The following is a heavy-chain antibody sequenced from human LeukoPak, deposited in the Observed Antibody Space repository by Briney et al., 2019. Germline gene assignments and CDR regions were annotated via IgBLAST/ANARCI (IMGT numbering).Heavy chain of an antibody. CDR3: AKERIVGGYRYGPFDH. Sequence: SLRLSCAASGFTFSSYGMHWVRQAPGKGLEWVSGISWNSGTIGYEVSVKGRFTISRDNAKNSLYLQMNSLRAEDTAFYCAKERIVGGYRYGPFDHWGQGTLVTVSS. CDR1: GFTFSSYG. J-gene: IGHJ4*02. D-gene: IGHD5-18*01. CDR2: ISWNSGTI. V-gene: IGHV3-9*01.